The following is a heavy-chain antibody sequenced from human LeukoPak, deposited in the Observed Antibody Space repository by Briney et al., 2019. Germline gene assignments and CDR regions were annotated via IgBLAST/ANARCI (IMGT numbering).Heavy chain of an antibody. CDR1: GFTFSSYS. V-gene: IGHV3-48*01. CDR3: AREPTYSSSWYTTCDS. CDR2: ISSSSSTI. Sequence: GGSLRLSCAASGFTFSSYSMNWVRQAPGKGLEWVSYISSSSSTIYYADSVKGRFTISRDNAKNSLYLQMNSLRAEDTAVYYCAREPTYSSSWYTTCDSWGQGTLVTVSS. J-gene: IGHJ5*01. D-gene: IGHD6-13*01.